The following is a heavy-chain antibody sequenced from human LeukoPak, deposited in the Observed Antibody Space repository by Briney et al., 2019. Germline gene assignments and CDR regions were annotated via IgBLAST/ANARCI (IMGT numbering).Heavy chain of an antibody. Sequence: PGRSLRLSCAASGFTFSSYAMHWVRQAPGKGLEWVAVISYDGSNKYYADSVKGRFTISRHNSKNTLYMHMDSLRAEDTAVYSCARGYCSSTSCWFDPWGQGTLVTVSS. J-gene: IGHJ5*02. V-gene: IGHV3-30-3*01. CDR3: ARGYCSSTSCWFDP. CDR1: GFTFSSYA. CDR2: ISYDGSNK. D-gene: IGHD2-2*01.